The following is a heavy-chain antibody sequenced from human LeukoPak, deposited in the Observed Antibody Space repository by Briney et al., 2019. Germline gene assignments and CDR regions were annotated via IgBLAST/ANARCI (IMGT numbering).Heavy chain of an antibody. V-gene: IGHV3-30-3*02. CDR3: AKRAVALGVYYGMDV. J-gene: IGHJ6*02. Sequence: PGGSLRLSCAASGFTFSSYAMHWVRQAPGKGLEWVAVISYDGSNKYYADSVKGRFTISRDNSKNTLYLQMNSLRAEDTAVYYCAKRAVALGVYYGMDVWGQGTTVTVSS. CDR2: ISYDGSNK. D-gene: IGHD6-19*01. CDR1: GFTFSSYA.